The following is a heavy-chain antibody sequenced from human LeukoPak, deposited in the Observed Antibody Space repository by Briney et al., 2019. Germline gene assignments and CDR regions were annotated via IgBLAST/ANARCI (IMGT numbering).Heavy chain of an antibody. D-gene: IGHD2-8*01. J-gene: IGHJ1*01. CDR2: ISGSGGST. CDR1: GFTFSSYA. CDR3: AIAPYICCTNGVWGDFQS. Sequence: PGGYLRLSCAAYGFTFSSYAMSWVRQAPGKGLEWVSAISGSGGSTYYADSVKGRFTISRDNSKNTLYLQMNSLRAEDTVGNYCAIAPYICCTNGVWGDFQSWGQGTLVPVSS. V-gene: IGHV3-23*01.